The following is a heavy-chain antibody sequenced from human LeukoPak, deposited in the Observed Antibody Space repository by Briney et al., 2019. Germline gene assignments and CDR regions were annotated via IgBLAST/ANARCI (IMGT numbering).Heavy chain of an antibody. D-gene: IGHD2-2*01. CDR2: IYHSGST. V-gene: IGHV4-38-2*01. CDR1: GYSISSGYY. J-gene: IGHJ5*02. CDR3: ARTVVVPAATFDP. Sequence: PSETLSLTCAVSGYSISSGYYWGWIRQPPGKGLEWIGSIYHSGSTNYNPSLKSRVTISVDTSKNQFSLKLSSETAADTAVYYCARTVVVPAATFDPWGQGTLVTVSS.